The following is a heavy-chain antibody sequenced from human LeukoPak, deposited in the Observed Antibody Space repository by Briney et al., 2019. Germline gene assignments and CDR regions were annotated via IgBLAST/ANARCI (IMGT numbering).Heavy chain of an antibody. CDR1: GGSISSYY. J-gene: IGHJ5*01. D-gene: IGHD6-13*01. Sequence: PSETLSLTCTVSGGSISSYYWSWIRQPPGKGLEWIGYIYYSASTNYNPSLKSRVTISVDTSKNQFSLKLSSVTAADTAVYYCASRKYSSSRAHDSWGQGTLVTVSS. CDR3: ASRKYSSSRAHDS. CDR2: IYYSAST. V-gene: IGHV4-59*01.